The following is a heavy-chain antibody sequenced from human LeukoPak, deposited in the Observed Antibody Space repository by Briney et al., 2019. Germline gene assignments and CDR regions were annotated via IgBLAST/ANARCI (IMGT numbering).Heavy chain of an antibody. CDR1: GFTFSSYG. CDR2: ISYDGSNK. Sequence: GGSLRLSCAASGFTFSSYGTHWVRQAPGKGLEWVAVISYDGSNKYYADSVKGRFTISRDNSKNTLYLQMNSLRAEDTAVYYCAKDLFGSSGYYHPVDYWGQGTLVTVSS. J-gene: IGHJ4*02. D-gene: IGHD3-22*01. V-gene: IGHV3-30*18. CDR3: AKDLFGSSGYYHPVDY.